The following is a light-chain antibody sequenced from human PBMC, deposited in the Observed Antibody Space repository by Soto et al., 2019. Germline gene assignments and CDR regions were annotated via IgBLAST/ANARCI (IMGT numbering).Light chain of an antibody. J-gene: IGKJ1*01. CDR3: QHYNIYSDA. CDR2: KAS. CDR1: QTVXSR. Sequence: IRMTQSASTLSGSAADRATISCRASQTVXSRLAWYQQKPGKAPKLLXYKASTLKRGVPSRCSGSGSATAFTRTSSSLHPEYGAVYYCQHYNIYSDAFGQGTKVDIK. V-gene: IGKV1-5*03.